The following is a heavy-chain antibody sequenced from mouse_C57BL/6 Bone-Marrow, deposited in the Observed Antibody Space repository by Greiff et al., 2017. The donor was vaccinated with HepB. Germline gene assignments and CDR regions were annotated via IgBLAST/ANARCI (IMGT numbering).Heavy chain of an antibody. CDR2: IRSKSNNYAT. CDR3: VRQLYSNYWYFDV. CDR1: GFSFNTYA. V-gene: IGHV10-1*01. D-gene: IGHD2-5*01. Sequence: EVQGVESGGGLVQPKGSLKLSCAASGFSFNTYAMNWVRQAPGKGLEWVARIRSKSNNYATYYADSVKDRFTISRDDSESMLYLQMNNLKTEDTAMYYCVRQLYSNYWYFDVWGTGTTVTVSS. J-gene: IGHJ1*03.